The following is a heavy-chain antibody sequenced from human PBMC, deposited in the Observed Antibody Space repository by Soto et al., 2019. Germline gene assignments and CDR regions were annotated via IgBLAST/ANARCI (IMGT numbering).Heavy chain of an antibody. CDR2: IIPIFGTA. V-gene: IGHV1-69*06. D-gene: IGHD1-20*01. CDR1: GGTFSSYA. Sequence: SVKVSCKASGGTFSSYAISWARQAPGQGLEWMGGIIPIFGTANYAQKFQGRVTITADKATSTAYMELMSLRSEDTAVYYCASFGISGELDYWGQGTLVTVSS. CDR3: ASFGISGELDY. J-gene: IGHJ4*02.